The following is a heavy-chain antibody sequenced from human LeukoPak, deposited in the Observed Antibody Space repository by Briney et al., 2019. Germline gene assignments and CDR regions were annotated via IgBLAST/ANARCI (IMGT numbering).Heavy chain of an antibody. V-gene: IGHV3-33*01. J-gene: IGHJ4*02. CDR3: TRDLRPYSGSYFLGY. CDR1: GFTFSSYG. CDR2: IWYDGSNK. Sequence: GGSLRLSCAASGFTFSSYGMHWVRQAPGKGLEWVAVIWYDGSNKYYADSVKGRFTISRDNSKNTLYLQMNSLRAEDTAVYYCTRDLRPYSGSYFLGYWGQGTLVTVSS. D-gene: IGHD1-26*01.